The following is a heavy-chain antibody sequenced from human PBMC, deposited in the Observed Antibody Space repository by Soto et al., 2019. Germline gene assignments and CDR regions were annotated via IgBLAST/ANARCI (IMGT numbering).Heavy chain of an antibody. CDR3: ARVTRAYCGGDCQWYFDL. D-gene: IGHD2-21*02. CDR1: GFTFSSYA. J-gene: IGHJ2*01. CDR2: IYYSGST. Sequence: LRLSCAASGFTFSSYAMTWVRQAPGKGLEWIGYIYYSGSTYYNPSLKSRVTISVDTSKNQFSLKLSSVTAADTAVYYCARVTRAYCGGDCQWYFDLWDRGTLVTVSS. V-gene: IGHV4-31*02.